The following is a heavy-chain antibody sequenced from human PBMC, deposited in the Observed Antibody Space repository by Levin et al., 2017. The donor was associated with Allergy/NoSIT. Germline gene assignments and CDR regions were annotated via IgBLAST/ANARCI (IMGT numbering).Heavy chain of an antibody. V-gene: IGHV3-21*01. Sequence: SCAASGFTFSSYSMNWVRQAPGKGLEWVSSISSSSSYIYYADSVKGRFTISRDNAKNSLYLQMNSLRAEDTAVYYCATIPSGWYYVWGQGTLVTVSS. J-gene: IGHJ4*02. CDR1: GFTFSSYS. D-gene: IGHD6-19*01. CDR3: ATIPSGWYYV. CDR2: ISSSSSYI.